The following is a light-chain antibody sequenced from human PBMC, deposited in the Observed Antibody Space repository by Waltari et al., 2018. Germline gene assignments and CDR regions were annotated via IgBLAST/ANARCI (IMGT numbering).Light chain of an antibody. CDR1: SSDVGGYNY. J-gene: IGLJ1*01. V-gene: IGLV2-14*03. Sequence: SALTQPASVSGSPGQSLTISCTGTSSDVGGYNYVSWYQQHPGKAPKLMIYDVSNRPSGVSNRFSGSKSGNTASLTISGLQAEDEADYYCSSYTSSNTLGFGTGTKVTVL. CDR3: SSYTSSNTLG. CDR2: DVS.